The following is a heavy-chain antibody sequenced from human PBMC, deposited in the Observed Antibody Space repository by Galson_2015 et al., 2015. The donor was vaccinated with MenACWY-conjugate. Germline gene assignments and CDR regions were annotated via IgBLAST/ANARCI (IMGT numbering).Heavy chain of an antibody. V-gene: IGHV3-20*01. J-gene: IGHJ3*02. D-gene: IGHD3-22*01. Sequence: SLRLSCAASGFTFDDYGMSWVRQAPGKGLEWVSGINWNGGSTGYADSVKGRFTISRDNAKNSLYLQMNSPRAEDTALYHCARVLINGYYDSSGNPISDAFDIWGQGTMVTVSS. CDR2: INWNGGST. CDR3: ARVLINGYYDSSGNPISDAFDI. CDR1: GFTFDDYG.